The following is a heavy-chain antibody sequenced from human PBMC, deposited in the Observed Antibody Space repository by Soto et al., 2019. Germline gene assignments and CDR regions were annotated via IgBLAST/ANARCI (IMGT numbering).Heavy chain of an antibody. CDR3: ARDVSPGSRSLYLDAFDI. V-gene: IGHV3-7*05. CDR2: INRDGSKK. D-gene: IGHD3-10*01. Sequence: EVQLEESGGDLVQPGGSLRLSCAASGFTLSAYWMTWVRQAPGKGLEWVANINRDGSKKSYLDSVRGRFTISRDNVGNSLYLQMASLSADDTALYYCARDVSPGSRSLYLDAFDIWGQGTMVTVSS. J-gene: IGHJ3*02. CDR1: GFTLSAYW.